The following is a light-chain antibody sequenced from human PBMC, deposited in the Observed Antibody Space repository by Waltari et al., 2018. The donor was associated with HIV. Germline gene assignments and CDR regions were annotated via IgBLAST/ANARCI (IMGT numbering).Light chain of an antibody. Sequence: QSALTQPASVSGSPGQSISISCTGTSSDVGAYNYVSWYQQRPGQAPKLIIYDVNYRPSGISSRFSGSKSGNTASLTISGLQAEDEADYYCSSYTGSDTLLGVFGTGTKVTVL. CDR1: SSDVGAYNY. CDR2: DVN. CDR3: SSYTGSDTLLGV. V-gene: IGLV2-14*01. J-gene: IGLJ1*01.